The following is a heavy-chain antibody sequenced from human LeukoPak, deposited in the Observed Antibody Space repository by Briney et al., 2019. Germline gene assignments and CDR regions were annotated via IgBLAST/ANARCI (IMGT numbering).Heavy chain of an antibody. Sequence: GASVKVSCKVSGYTLTELSMHWVRQAPGKGLEWMGGFDPEDGETIYAQKFQGRVTMTEDTSTDTAYMELSSLRSEDTAVYYRATDSSSWGTFFDYWGQGTLVTVSS. CDR3: ATDSSSWGTFFDY. J-gene: IGHJ4*02. V-gene: IGHV1-24*01. CDR2: FDPEDGET. D-gene: IGHD6-13*01. CDR1: GYTLTELS.